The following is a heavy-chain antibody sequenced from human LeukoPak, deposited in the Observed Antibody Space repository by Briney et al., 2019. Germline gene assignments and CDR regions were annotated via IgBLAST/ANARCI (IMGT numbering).Heavy chain of an antibody. V-gene: IGHV1-18*04. CDR2: ISAYNGNT. CDR3: ARSSQWELLNNWFDP. CDR1: GYTFTGYY. Sequence: GASVKVSCKASGYTFTGYYMHWVRQAPGQGLEWMGWISAYNGNTNYAQKVQGRVTMTTDTSTSTAYMELRSLRSDDTAVYYCARSSQWELLNNWFDPWGQGTLVTVSS. D-gene: IGHD1-26*01. J-gene: IGHJ5*02.